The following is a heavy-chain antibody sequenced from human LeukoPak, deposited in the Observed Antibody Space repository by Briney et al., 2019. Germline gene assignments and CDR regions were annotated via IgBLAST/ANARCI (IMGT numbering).Heavy chain of an antibody. CDR1: GFTFSDYY. D-gene: IGHD3-22*01. CDR2: ISSSGSTI. V-gene: IGHV3-11*01. J-gene: IGHJ4*02. Sequence: GGSLRLSCAASGFTFSDYYMSWIRQAPGKGLEWVSYISSSGSTIYYADSVKGRFTISRDNAKNSLYLQMNSLRAEDTAVYYCARDAYYYDSSGYLAGYWGQGTLVTVSS. CDR3: ARDAYYYDSSGYLAGY.